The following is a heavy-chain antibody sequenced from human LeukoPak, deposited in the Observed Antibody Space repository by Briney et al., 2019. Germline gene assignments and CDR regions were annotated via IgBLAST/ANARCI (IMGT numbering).Heavy chain of an antibody. CDR2: ISSSSSTI. V-gene: IGHV3-48*01. CDR1: GFTFSSYS. Sequence: GGSLRLSCAASGFTFSSYSMNWVRQAPGKGLEWVSYISSSSSTIYYADSVKGRFTIYRDNAKNSLYLQMNSLRAEDTVVYYCARDYGDYGGDYFDYWGQGTLVTVSS. J-gene: IGHJ4*02. CDR3: ARDYGDYGGDYFDY. D-gene: IGHD4-17*01.